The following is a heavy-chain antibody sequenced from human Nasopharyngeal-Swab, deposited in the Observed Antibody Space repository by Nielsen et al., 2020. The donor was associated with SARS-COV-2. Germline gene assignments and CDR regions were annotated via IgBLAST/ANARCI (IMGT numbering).Heavy chain of an antibody. CDR1: GFTFSSYW. D-gene: IGHD3-10*01. CDR2: IKQDGSEK. CDR3: ARATDGSGSYYQLTYYYYGMDV. Sequence: GESLKISCAASGFTFSSYWMSWVRQAPGKGLEWVANIKQDGSEKYYVDSVKGRFTISRDNAKNTLSLQMNSLRAEDTAVYYCARATDGSGSYYQLTYYYYGMDVWGQGTTVTVSS. V-gene: IGHV3-7*01. J-gene: IGHJ6*02.